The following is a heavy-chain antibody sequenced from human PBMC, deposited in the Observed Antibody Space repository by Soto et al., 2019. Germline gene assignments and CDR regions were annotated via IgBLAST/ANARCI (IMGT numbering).Heavy chain of an antibody. D-gene: IGHD3-10*01. V-gene: IGHV3-23*01. J-gene: IGHJ4*02. CDR2: VGGSGGT. Sequence: EVQLLESGGGLVQPGGSLRLSCAASGFTFSSYAMSWVRLAPGKGLEWFSVVGGSGGTYYADSVKGRFTISRDNSKNMLSLHLNSLRAEDTAMYFCAKGRGGSYYYDYWGQGALVTVSS. CDR1: GFTFSSYA. CDR3: AKGRGGSYYYDY.